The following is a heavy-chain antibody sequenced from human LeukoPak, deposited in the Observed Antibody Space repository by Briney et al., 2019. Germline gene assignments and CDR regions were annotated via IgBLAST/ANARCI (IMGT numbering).Heavy chain of an antibody. CDR3: ARDPCSSTTCYSFDY. D-gene: IGHD2-2*01. V-gene: IGHV4-39*07. J-gene: IGHJ4*02. CDR2: IYYSGST. CDR1: GGSISSSSYF. Sequence: SETLSLTCTVSGGSISSSSYFWGWIRQPPGKVLEWIGSIYYSGSTYYNPSLKSRVTISVDTSKSQCSLKLSSVTAADTAVYYCARDPCSSTTCYSFDYWGQGALVTVSS.